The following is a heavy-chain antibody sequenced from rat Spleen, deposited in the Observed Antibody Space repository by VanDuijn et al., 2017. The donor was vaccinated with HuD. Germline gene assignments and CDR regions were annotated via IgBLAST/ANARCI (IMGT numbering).Heavy chain of an antibody. CDR3: ARGFGFYTGDYFDY. J-gene: IGHJ2*01. D-gene: IGHD4-3*01. Sequence: QVQLKESGPGLVQPSQTLSLTCTVSGFSLISNSEHWVRQPPGKGLEWMGGIWGNGSPNYNSALKSRLSISRDTSKSQVFLKMNSLQIEDIATYYCARGFGFYTGDYFDYWGQGVMVTVSS. V-gene: IGHV2-13*01. CDR2: IWGNGSP. CDR1: GFSLISNS.